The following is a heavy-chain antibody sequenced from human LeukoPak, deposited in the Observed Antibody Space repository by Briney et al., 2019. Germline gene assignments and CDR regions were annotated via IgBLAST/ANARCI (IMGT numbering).Heavy chain of an antibody. CDR2: FNANSGDT. D-gene: IGHD3-3*01. V-gene: IGHV1-2*02. CDR3: ARDPYDGNYYFDY. J-gene: IGHJ4*02. CDR1: GYTFTVYH. Sequence: GASVTVSFTTSGYTFTVYHVHWVRQAPGQGLEWMGWFNANSGDTKYAQKFQGRVTMTRDTSIGTDYMELTSLISDDTAIYYCARDPYDGNYYFDYWGQGTLVTVAS.